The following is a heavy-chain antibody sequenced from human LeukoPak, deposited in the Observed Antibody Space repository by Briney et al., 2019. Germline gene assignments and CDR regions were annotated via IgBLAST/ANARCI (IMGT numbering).Heavy chain of an antibody. CDR1: GFTFSSYA. V-gene: IGHV3-23*01. D-gene: IGHD3-3*01. Sequence: GGSLRLSCAASGFTFSSYAMSWVRQAPGKGLEWVSAISGSGGSTYYADSVKGRFTISRDNSKNTLYLQMNSLRAEDTAVYYCAKDGHDFWSGYYILRSTWGQGTLVTVSS. CDR3: AKDGHDFWSGYYILRST. CDR2: ISGSGGST. J-gene: IGHJ4*02.